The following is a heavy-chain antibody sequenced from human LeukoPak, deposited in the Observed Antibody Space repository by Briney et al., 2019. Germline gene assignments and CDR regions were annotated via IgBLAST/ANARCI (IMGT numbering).Heavy chain of an antibody. Sequence: ASVKVSCKASGYTFTSYGISWVRQAPGQGLEWMGWISAYNGNTNYAQKLQGRVTMTTDTSTSTAYMELRSLRSDDTAVYYCARVRDSSSWYSYYYYYMDVWGKGTTVTVSS. CDR2: ISAYNGNT. CDR1: GYTFTSYG. V-gene: IGHV1-18*01. J-gene: IGHJ6*03. D-gene: IGHD6-13*01. CDR3: ARVRDSSSWYSYYYYYMDV.